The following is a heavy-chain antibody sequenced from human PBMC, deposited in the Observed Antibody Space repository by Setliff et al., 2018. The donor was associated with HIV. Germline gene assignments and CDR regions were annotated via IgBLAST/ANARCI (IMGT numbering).Heavy chain of an antibody. J-gene: IGHJ3*02. Sequence: WASVKVSCKASGYTFTNYGISWVRQAPGQGLEWMGWISAYNDNTNYAQKLQGRVTMTTDTSTSTAYLELRSLRSDDTAVYYCARVLDPGIAVATHAFDIWGQGTMVTVSS. CDR1: GYTFTNYG. V-gene: IGHV1-18*01. CDR3: ARVLDPGIAVATHAFDI. CDR2: ISAYNDNT. D-gene: IGHD6-19*01.